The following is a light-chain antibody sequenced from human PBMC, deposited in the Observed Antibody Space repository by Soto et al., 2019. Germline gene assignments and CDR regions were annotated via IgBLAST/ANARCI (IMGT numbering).Light chain of an antibody. Sequence: DIQMTQSPSSLSASVGDRVTITCRASQGIGNYLAWYQQKPGKVPKVLIYAASTLQSGVPSRFKGSGSGTEFTLTIDSLQPEDVAIYYCQRHNSAPPVTFGSGTKVNI. J-gene: IGKJ3*01. CDR1: QGIGNY. CDR3: QRHNSAPPVT. V-gene: IGKV1-27*01. CDR2: AAS.